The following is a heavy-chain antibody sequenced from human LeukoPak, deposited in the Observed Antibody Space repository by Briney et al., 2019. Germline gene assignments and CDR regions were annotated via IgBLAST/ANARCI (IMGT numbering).Heavy chain of an antibody. J-gene: IGHJ3*02. CDR2: IYYSGST. CDR1: GGSISSDGYY. CDR3: ARVPVDIAGEGDAFDI. Sequence: SQTLSLTCTVSGGSISSDGYYWSWIRQPPGKGLEWIGYIYYSGSTNYNPSLKSRVTISVDTSKNQFSLKLSSVTAADTAVYYCARVPVDIAGEGDAFDIWGQGTMVTVSS. V-gene: IGHV4-61*08. D-gene: IGHD5-12*01.